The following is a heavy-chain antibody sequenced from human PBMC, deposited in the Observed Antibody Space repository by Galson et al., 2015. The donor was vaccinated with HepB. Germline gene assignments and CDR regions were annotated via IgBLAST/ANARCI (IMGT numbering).Heavy chain of an antibody. V-gene: IGHV3-33*01. CDR2: IWYDGSNN. J-gene: IGHJ4*02. D-gene: IGHD3-10*02. CDR3: ARDALFDMGSPTETIDY. Sequence: SLRLSCAASGFTFSSYGMHWVRQAPGKGLEWVAVIWYDGSNNYYADSVKGRFTISRDNSKNTLYLQMNSLGAEDTAGYYCARDALFDMGSPTETIDYWGQGTLVTVSS. CDR1: GFTFSSYG.